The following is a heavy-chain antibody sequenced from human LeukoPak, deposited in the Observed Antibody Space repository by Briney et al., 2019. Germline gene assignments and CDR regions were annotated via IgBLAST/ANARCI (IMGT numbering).Heavy chain of an antibody. CDR1: GGSISSGGYY. CDR2: IYYSGST. CDR3: ARQKKSWFDP. V-gene: IGHV4-39*01. Sequence: SETLSLTCTVSGGSISSGGYYWSWIRQHPGKGLEWIGYIYYSGSTYYNPSLKSRVTISVDTSKNQFSLKLSSVTAADTAVYYCARQKKSWFDPWGQGTLVTVSS. J-gene: IGHJ5*02.